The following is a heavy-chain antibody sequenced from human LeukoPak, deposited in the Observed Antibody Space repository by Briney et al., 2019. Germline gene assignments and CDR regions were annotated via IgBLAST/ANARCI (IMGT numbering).Heavy chain of an antibody. V-gene: IGHV1-2*02. CDR1: GYTFTGYY. CDR3: ARDLVTMVRGVDGYGMDV. CDR2: INPNSGGT. D-gene: IGHD3-10*01. J-gene: IGHJ6*01. Sequence: ASVKVSCKASGYTFTGYYMHWVRQAPGQGLEGMGWINPNSGGTNYAKKFQGRVTMTRDTSISTAYMELSRLRSDDTAVYYCARDLVTMVRGVDGYGMDVWGQGTTVTVSS.